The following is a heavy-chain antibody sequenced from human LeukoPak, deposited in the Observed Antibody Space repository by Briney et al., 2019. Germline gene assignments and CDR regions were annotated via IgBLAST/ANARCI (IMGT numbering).Heavy chain of an antibody. V-gene: IGHV1-2*04. Sequence: GASVKVSCKASGYTFTDYYVHWVRQAPGQGLEWMGWINPNSGGTKYAQNFQGWVTMTRDTSISTAYMELSRLRSDDTAVYYCARERREFFDYWGQGTLVTVSS. D-gene: IGHD3-10*01. J-gene: IGHJ4*02. CDR3: ARERREFFDY. CDR1: GYTFTDYY. CDR2: INPNSGGT.